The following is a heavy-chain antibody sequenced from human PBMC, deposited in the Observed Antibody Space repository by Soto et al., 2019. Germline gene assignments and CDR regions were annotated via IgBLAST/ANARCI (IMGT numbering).Heavy chain of an antibody. CDR1: GFTVSTYG. Sequence: QVQLVESGGGVVQPGRSLRLSCAVSGFTVSTYGMHWVRQAPGKGLEWVAVISRDGGTKYYVDSVKGRFTISRDNSRNTLFLEINSLRSDEMAVYYCAGEVASGYWGQGTLVTVSS. CDR2: ISRDGGTK. D-gene: IGHD2-21*01. CDR3: AGEVASGY. V-gene: IGHV3-30*03. J-gene: IGHJ4*02.